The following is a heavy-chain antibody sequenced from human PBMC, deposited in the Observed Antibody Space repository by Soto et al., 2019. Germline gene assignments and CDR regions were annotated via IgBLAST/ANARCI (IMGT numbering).Heavy chain of an antibody. CDR2: INAGNGNT. D-gene: IGHD2-15*01. CDR3: ARDILSSFYYYYGMDV. J-gene: IGHJ6*02. V-gene: IGHV1-3*01. Sequence: ASVKVSCKASGYTFTSYAMHWVRQAPGQRLEWMGGINAGNGNTIYSQKCLGRVTITRDKSASTAYMVLSSLRSEHTSVYYCARDILSSFYYYYGMDVWGQGTTVTVSS. CDR1: GYTFTSYA.